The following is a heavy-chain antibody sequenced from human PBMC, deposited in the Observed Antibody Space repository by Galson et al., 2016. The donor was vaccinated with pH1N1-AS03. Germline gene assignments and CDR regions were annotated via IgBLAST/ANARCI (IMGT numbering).Heavy chain of an antibody. D-gene: IGHD2-2*03. J-gene: IGHJ4*02. V-gene: IGHV3-33*03. CDR2: VKHDGIET. Sequence: SLRLSCAASGFSLAIYGMHWFRRAPGRGLEWVAVVKHDGIETDYADSVKGRFTISKDNAKNSLSLQMSSLRVEDTAFYYCGGRDGWINDYWGQGILVTVSS. CDR1: GFSLAIYG. CDR3: GGRDGWINDY.